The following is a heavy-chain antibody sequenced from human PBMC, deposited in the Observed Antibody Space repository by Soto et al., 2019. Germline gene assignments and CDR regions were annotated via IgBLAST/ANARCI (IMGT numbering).Heavy chain of an antibody. V-gene: IGHV4-39*01. CDR1: GGSISSSSYY. Sequence: QLQLQESGPGLVKPSETLSLTCTVSGGSISSSSYYWGWIRQPPGKGLEWIGSIYYSGSTYYNPSLKSRVTISVDTSKNQFSLKLSSVTAADTAVYYCASLRDGYNARLDYWGQGTLVTVSS. CDR2: IYYSGST. J-gene: IGHJ4*02. CDR3: ASLRDGYNARLDY. D-gene: IGHD5-12*01.